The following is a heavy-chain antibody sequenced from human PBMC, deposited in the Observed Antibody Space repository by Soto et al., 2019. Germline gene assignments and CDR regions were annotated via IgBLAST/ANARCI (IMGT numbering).Heavy chain of an antibody. J-gene: IGHJ6*02. CDR3: ADLVPAASHYDNYDMAV. CDR1: GFTFSSYG. V-gene: IGHV3-33*01. Sequence: GGSLRLSCAASGFTFSSYGMHWVRQAPGKGLEWVAVIWYDGSNKYYADSVKGRFTISRDNSKNTLYLQMNSLRADDTALYYCADLVPAASHYDNYDMAVWGQGTTVPVSS. D-gene: IGHD2-2*01. CDR2: IWYDGSNK.